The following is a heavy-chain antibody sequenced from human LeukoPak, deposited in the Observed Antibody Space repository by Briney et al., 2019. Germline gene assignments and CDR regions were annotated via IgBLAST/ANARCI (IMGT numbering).Heavy chain of an antibody. CDR2: ISSSGSTI. Sequence: PGGSLRLTCDASGFTFSDYYMSWIRQAPGKGLEWVSYISSSGSTIYYADSVKGRFTISRDNAKNSLSLQMNSLRAEDTAVYYCARGTYSGTYYAWYYFDYWGQGTLVTVSS. D-gene: IGHD1-26*01. CDR1: GFTFSDYY. J-gene: IGHJ4*02. CDR3: ARGTYSGTYYAWYYFDY. V-gene: IGHV3-11*01.